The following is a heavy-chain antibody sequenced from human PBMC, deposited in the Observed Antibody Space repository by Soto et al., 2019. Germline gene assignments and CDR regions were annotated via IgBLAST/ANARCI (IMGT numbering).Heavy chain of an antibody. J-gene: IGHJ4*02. CDR1: GGSISSGCYS. D-gene: IGHD1-1*01. Sequence: SETLSLTCAVSGGSISSGCYSWSWIRQPPGKGLEWIGYIYHSGSTYYSPSLKSRLTITKDTSKNQVVLTMTNMDPVDTATYYCAHRAGLQGNWNGGYFDFWGQGALVTVS. CDR2: IYHSGST. V-gene: IGHV4-30-2*02. CDR3: AHRAGLQGNWNGGYFDF.